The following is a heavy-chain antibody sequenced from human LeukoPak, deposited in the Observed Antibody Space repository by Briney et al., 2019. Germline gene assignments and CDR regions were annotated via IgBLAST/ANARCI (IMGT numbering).Heavy chain of an antibody. CDR3: AAVGCSSTSCSNWFDP. D-gene: IGHD2-2*01. J-gene: IGHJ5*02. V-gene: IGHV1-58*02. Sequence: ASVKVSCKASGYTFTSSAMQWVRQARGQRLEWIGWIVVGSGNTNYAQKFQERVTITRDMSTSTAYMELSSLRSEDTAVYYCAAVGCSSTSCSNWFDPWGQGTLVTASS. CDR1: GYTFTSSA. CDR2: IVVGSGNT.